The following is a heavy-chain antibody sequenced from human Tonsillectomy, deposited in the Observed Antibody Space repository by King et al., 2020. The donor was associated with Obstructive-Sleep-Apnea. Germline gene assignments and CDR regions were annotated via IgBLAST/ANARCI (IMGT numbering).Heavy chain of an antibody. D-gene: IGHD6-19*01. CDR1: GFTFDDYA. J-gene: IGHJ4*02. CDR2: INWNSDSI. V-gene: IGHV3-9*01. CDR3: VKDKNSGWYVDYFEY. Sequence: VQLVESGGGLVQPGRSLRLSCAASGFTFDDYAMHWVRQAPGKGLEWVSGINWNSDSIGYADSVKGRFTISRDNAKNSLYLQVNSLRAEDTALYYCVKDKNSGWYVDYFEYWGQGTLVTVSS.